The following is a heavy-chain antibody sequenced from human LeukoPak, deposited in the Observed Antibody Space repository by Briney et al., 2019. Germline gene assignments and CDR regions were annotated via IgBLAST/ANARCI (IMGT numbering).Heavy chain of an antibody. CDR1: GGSMSYYF. J-gene: IGHJ4*01. D-gene: IGHD1-26*01. Sequence: SETLSLTCTVSGGSMSYYFWSWFRQSPGKGLEWIGNVHYSGTNTYNPSLESRLSMSVDTSKNQFSLTLNSATAADTAVYYCVRQKAVSADFEYWGQGTLVTVAS. V-gene: IGHV4-59*08. CDR3: VRQKAVSADFEY. CDR2: VHYSGTN.